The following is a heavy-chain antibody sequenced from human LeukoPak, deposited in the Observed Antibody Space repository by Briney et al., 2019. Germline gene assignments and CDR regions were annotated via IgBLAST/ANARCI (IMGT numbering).Heavy chain of an antibody. D-gene: IGHD2-2*01. J-gene: IGHJ4*02. CDR1: GFTFNIHW. Sequence: GGSLRLSCAASGFTFNIHWMHWVRQVPGKGLVWVARVNTDGSSTTYADSVKGRFTISRDNAKDTLYLQMNTLRAEDTAMYYCARDRGHAYFFDYWGQRTLVTVSS. CDR2: VNTDGSST. V-gene: IGHV3-74*03. CDR3: ARDRGHAYFFDY.